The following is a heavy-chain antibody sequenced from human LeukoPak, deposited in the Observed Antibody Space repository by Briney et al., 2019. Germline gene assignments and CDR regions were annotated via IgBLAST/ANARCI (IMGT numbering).Heavy chain of an antibody. J-gene: IGHJ4*02. V-gene: IGHV4-59*01. CDR2: IYYSGST. D-gene: IGHD3-9*01. CDR1: GASISSYY. Sequence: SETLSLTCTVSGASISSYYWSWIRQPPGKGLEWIGHIYYSGSTDYNPSLKSRLTISLGTSKNQFSLKLNSVTAADTAEYYCARATHYDLFTDYYFFDYWGQGTLVTVPS. CDR3: ARATHYDLFTDYYFFDY.